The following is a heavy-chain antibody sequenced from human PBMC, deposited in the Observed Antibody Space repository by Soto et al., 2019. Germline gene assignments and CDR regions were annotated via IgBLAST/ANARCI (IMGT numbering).Heavy chain of an antibody. CDR3: AKAPGMTIYYSYMDV. CDR1: GFTFDDYA. J-gene: IGHJ6*03. V-gene: IGHV3-9*01. Sequence: GGSLRLSCETSGFTFDDYAMHWVRQAPGKGLEWVSGISWNSGHIDYADSVKGRFTISRVTAKNSLYLHMSSLRAEDTAFYYCAKAPGMTIYYSYMDVWGKGTTVTVSS. CDR2: ISWNSGHI. D-gene: IGHD3-10*01.